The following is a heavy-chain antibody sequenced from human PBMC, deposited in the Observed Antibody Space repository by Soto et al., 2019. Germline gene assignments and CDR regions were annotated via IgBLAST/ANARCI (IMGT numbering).Heavy chain of an antibody. CDR2: ISAYNGNT. Sequence: GASVKVSCKASGYTFTSYGISWVRQAPGQGLEWMGRISAYNGNTNYAQKLQGRVTMTTDTSTSTAYMELRSLRSDDTAVYYCARLLEWFGELPELDYWGQGTLVTVSS. CDR3: ARLLEWFGELPELDY. J-gene: IGHJ4*02. V-gene: IGHV1-18*01. CDR1: GYTFTSYG. D-gene: IGHD3-10*01.